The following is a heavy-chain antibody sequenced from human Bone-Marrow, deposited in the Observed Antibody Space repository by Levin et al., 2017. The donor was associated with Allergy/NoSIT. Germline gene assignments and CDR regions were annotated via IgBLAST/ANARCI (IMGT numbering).Heavy chain of an antibody. V-gene: IGHV4-39*01. J-gene: IGHJ4*02. CDR3: ARYGEWEPYFDY. CDR1: GGSISSSSYY. D-gene: IGHD1-26*01. Sequence: SETLSLTCTVSGGSISSSSYYWGWIRQPPGTGLEWIGSIYYSGSTYYNPSLKSRVTISVDTSKNQFSLKLSSVTAADTAVYYCARYGEWEPYFDYWGQGTLVTVSS. CDR2: IYYSGST.